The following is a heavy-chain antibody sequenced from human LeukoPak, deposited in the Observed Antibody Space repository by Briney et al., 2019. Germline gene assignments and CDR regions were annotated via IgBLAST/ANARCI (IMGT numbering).Heavy chain of an antibody. J-gene: IGHJ4*02. Sequence: SGTLSLTCDVSGDSISGSNWWNWVRQPPGKGLEWIGGIYHSGSTNYNPSLKSRVTISVDTSKNQFSLKLSSVTAADTAVYYCARGPPMITFGGVIVIYYFDYWGQGTLVTVSS. CDR2: IYHSGST. D-gene: IGHD3-16*02. CDR1: GDSISGSNW. CDR3: ARGPPMITFGGVIVIYYFDY. V-gene: IGHV4-4*02.